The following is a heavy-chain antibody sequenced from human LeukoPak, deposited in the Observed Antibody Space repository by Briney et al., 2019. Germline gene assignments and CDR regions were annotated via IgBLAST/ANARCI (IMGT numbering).Heavy chain of an antibody. D-gene: IGHD3-3*01. CDR1: GFTFSGSA. Sequence: GGSLRLSCAASGFTFSGSAMHWVRQASGKGLEWVGRIRSKANSYATAYAASVKGRFTISRDDSKNTAYLQMNSLKTEDTAVYYCAREDFWSLDYWGQGTLVTVSS. V-gene: IGHV3-73*01. J-gene: IGHJ4*02. CDR3: AREDFWSLDY. CDR2: IRSKANSYAT.